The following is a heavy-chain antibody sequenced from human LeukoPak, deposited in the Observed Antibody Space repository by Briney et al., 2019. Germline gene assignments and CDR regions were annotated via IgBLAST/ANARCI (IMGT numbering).Heavy chain of an antibody. CDR2: ISSSSSTI. CDR3: ARDWLQSAFDI. Sequence: PGGSLRLSCAASGFTFSSYSMNWVRQAPGKGLEWVSYISSSSSTIYYADSVKGRFTISRDNAKNSPYLQMNSLRAEDTAVYYCARDWLQSAFDIWGQGTMVTVSS. D-gene: IGHD3-10*01. J-gene: IGHJ3*02. V-gene: IGHV3-48*01. CDR1: GFTFSSYS.